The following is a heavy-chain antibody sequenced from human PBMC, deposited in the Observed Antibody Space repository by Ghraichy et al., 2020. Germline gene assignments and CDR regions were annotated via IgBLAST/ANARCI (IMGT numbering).Heavy chain of an antibody. CDR2: ISNSDDST. J-gene: IGHJ4*02. CDR3: AKESRGATDF. Sequence: GSLRLSCAASGFPLRSYAMSWVRQAPGKGLEWVSGISNSDDSTYYADSVKGRFTISRDTSKNTLYLQMNSLRAEDTATYYCAKESRGATDFWGQGTLVTVSS. V-gene: IGHV3-23*01. D-gene: IGHD1-26*01. CDR1: GFPLRSYA.